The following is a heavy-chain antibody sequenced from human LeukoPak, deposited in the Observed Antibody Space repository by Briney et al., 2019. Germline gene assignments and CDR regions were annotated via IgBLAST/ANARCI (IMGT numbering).Heavy chain of an antibody. Sequence: PSETLSLTCTVSGGSISSSSYYWGWIRQPPGKGLEWIGSIYYSGSTYYNPSLKSRVTISVDTSKNQFSLKLSSVTAADTAVYYCARDRGYGGYGPFDYWGQGTLVTVSS. CDR2: IYYSGST. D-gene: IGHD5-12*01. CDR3: ARDRGYGGYGPFDY. V-gene: IGHV4-39*07. CDR1: GGSISSSSYY. J-gene: IGHJ4*02.